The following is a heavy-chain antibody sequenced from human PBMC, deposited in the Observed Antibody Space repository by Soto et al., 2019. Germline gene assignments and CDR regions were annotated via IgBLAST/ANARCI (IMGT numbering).Heavy chain of an antibody. CDR1: GYTFTSYD. J-gene: IGHJ3*02. CDR3: ARGSGYCGGDCYPADAFDI. V-gene: IGHV1-8*01. D-gene: IGHD2-21*01. CDR2: MNPNSGNA. Sequence: ASVKVSCKASGYTFTSYDINWVRQATGQGLEWMGWMNPNSGNAGYAQKFQGRVTMTRNTSISTAYMELSSLRSEDTAVYYCARGSGYCGGDCYPADAFDIWGQGTTVTVSS.